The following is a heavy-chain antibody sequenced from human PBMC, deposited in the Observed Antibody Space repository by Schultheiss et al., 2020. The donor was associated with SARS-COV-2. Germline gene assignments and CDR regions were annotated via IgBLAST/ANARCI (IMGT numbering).Heavy chain of an antibody. V-gene: IGHV4-4*02. CDR2: INHSGST. J-gene: IGHJ5*02. CDR3: ARGRSGYTPNNWFDP. CDR1: GGSISSSNW. Sequence: SETLSLTCAVSGGSISSSNWWSWVRQPPGKGLEWIGEINHSGSTNYNPSLKSRVTISVDTSKNQFSLKLSSVTAADTAVYYCARGRSGYTPNNWFDPWGQGTLVTVSS. D-gene: IGHD3-3*01.